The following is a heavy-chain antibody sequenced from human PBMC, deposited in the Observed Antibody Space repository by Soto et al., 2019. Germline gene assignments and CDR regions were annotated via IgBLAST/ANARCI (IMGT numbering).Heavy chain of an antibody. CDR1: GYTFTSYG. Sequence: QVQLLQSGGEVKKPGASVKVSCKASGYTFTSYGISWVRQAPGQGLEWMGWINAYNGNTNYAQQVQGRVTMTTDTSTSTAYMELRSLRSDDPAVYYCARDVGYGLIDGWGQGTLVTVSS. CDR3: ARDVGYGLIDG. CDR2: INAYNGNT. D-gene: IGHD5-18*01. V-gene: IGHV1-18*01. J-gene: IGHJ4*02.